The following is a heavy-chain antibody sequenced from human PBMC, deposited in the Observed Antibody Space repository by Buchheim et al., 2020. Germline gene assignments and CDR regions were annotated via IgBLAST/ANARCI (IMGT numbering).Heavy chain of an antibody. CDR2: IRDSGGDT. J-gene: IGHJ4*02. Sequence: VQLLESGGGLVQPGGSLRLSCAASGFTFRNYAMSWVRQAPGKGPEWFSAIRDSGGDTYLADSVKGRFTISRDNSMNTLYLQMNSLRAEDTAVYYRAKGDSGSRPYYFDFWGQGTL. D-gene: IGHD6-19*01. CDR3: AKGDSGSRPYYFDF. CDR1: GFTFRNYA. V-gene: IGHV3-23*01.